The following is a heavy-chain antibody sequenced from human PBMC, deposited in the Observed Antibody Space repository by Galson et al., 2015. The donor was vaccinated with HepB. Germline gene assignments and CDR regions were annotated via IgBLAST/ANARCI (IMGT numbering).Heavy chain of an antibody. Sequence: SVKVSCKASGYTFTGYYMHWVRQAPGQGLEWMGWINPNSGGTNFAQKFQGRVTMTRDTSISTAYMELSRLRSDDTAVYYCARALTGTFPRNLDYWGQGTLVTVSS. V-gene: IGHV1-2*02. CDR3: ARALTGTFPRNLDY. CDR2: INPNSGGT. D-gene: IGHD7-27*01. CDR1: GYTFTGYY. J-gene: IGHJ4*02.